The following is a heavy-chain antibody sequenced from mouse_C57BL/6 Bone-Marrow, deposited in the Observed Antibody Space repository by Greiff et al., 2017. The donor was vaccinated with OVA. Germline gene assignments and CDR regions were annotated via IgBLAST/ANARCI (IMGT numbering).Heavy chain of an antibody. CDR2: ISYDGSN. D-gene: IGHD1-1*01. J-gene: IGHJ4*01. CDR1: GYSITSGYY. V-gene: IGHV3-6*01. CDR3: ARVGITTVNAMDY. Sequence: ESGPGLVKPSQSLSLTCSVTGYSITSGYYWNWIRQVPGNKLEWMGYISYDGSNNYNPSLKNRISITSDTTQNQFFLMLNSVTTEDTTTYYWARVGITTVNAMDYWGQGTSGSVSS.